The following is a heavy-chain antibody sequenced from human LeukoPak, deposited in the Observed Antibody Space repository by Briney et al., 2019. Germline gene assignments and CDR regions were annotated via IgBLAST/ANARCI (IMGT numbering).Heavy chain of an antibody. CDR3: VRDKSGSWTYDY. D-gene: IGHD6-13*01. CDR2: IYANSGGT. J-gene: IGHJ4*02. Sequence: ASVKVSCKASGYTFTGYYMHWVRQAPGQGLEWVGWIYANSGGTHYAPQFRGRVTMTSDTSISTAYMELSSLTSDDTAVYYCVRDKSGSWTYDYWGQGTLVTVSS. CDR1: GYTFTGYY. V-gene: IGHV1-2*02.